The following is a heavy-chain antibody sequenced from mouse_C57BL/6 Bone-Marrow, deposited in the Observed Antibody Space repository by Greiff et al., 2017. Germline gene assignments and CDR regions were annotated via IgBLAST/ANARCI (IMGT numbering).Heavy chain of an antibody. Sequence: QVQLQQSGAELMKPGASVKLSCKATGYTFTGYWIEWVKQRPGHGLEWIGEILPGGGSTNYNEKFKGKATFTADTSSNTAYMQLSSLTTEDSAIYYCASPHYSNYGYFDYWGQGTTLTVSS. CDR2: ILPGGGST. D-gene: IGHD2-5*01. J-gene: IGHJ2*01. CDR1: GYTFTGYW. CDR3: ASPHYSNYGYFDY. V-gene: IGHV1-9*01.